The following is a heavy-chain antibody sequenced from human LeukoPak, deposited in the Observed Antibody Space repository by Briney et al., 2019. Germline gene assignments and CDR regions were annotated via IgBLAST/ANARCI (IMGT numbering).Heavy chain of an antibody. J-gene: IGHJ3*02. CDR3: ARDLATMVRGVITLDAFDI. D-gene: IGHD3-10*01. Sequence: ASVKVSCKASGYTFTSYGISWVRQAPGQGLEWMGWISAYNGNTNYAQKLQGRVTMTTDTSTSTAYMELRSLRSDDTAVYYCARDLATMVRGVITLDAFDIWGQGTMVTVSS. CDR1: GYTFTSYG. V-gene: IGHV1-18*01. CDR2: ISAYNGNT.